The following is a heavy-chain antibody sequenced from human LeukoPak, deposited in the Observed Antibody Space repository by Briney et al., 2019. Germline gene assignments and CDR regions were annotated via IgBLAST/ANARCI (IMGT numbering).Heavy chain of an antibody. Sequence: GASVKVSCKASGYTFTSYDINWVRQATGQGLEWMGWMNPNSGNTGYAQKFQGRVTMTRNTSISTAYMELSSLRSEDTAVYYCARSGRYYDFWSGYYLRPYYYYYIDVWAKGPRSPSP. CDR3: ARSGRYYDFWSGYYLRPYYYYYIDV. J-gene: IGHJ6*03. CDR1: GYTFTSYD. CDR2: MNPNSGNT. D-gene: IGHD3-3*01. V-gene: IGHV1-8*01.